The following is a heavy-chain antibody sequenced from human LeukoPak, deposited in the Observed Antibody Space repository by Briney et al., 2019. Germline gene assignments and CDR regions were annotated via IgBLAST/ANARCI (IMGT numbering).Heavy chain of an antibody. CDR3: TRSSLVIMQEYNWFDP. D-gene: IGHD3-22*01. Sequence: SVKVSCKASGGTFSNFAVSWVRQAPGQGLEWMGGNMPMFGTSNYAQKFQGRVTFSADGSTSTAYMELSRLRSEDTAVYYCTRSSLVIMQEYNWFDPWGQGTLVTVSS. J-gene: IGHJ5*02. CDR1: GGTFSNFA. V-gene: IGHV1-69*13. CDR2: NMPMFGTS.